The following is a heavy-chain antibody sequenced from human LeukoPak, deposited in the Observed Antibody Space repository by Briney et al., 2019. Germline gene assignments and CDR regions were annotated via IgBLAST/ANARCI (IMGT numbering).Heavy chain of an antibody. CDR1: GGSFSGYY. J-gene: IGHJ6*02. CDR3: ARFYPREPYYYGSGSYFSTYGMDV. D-gene: IGHD3-10*01. V-gene: IGHV4-34*01. Sequence: SETLSLTCAVYGGSFSGYYWSWIRQPPGKGLEWIGEINHGGSTNYNPSLKSRVTISVDTSKNQFSLKLSSVTAADTAVYYCARFYPREPYYYGSGSYFSTYGMDVWGQGTTVTVSS. CDR2: INHGGST.